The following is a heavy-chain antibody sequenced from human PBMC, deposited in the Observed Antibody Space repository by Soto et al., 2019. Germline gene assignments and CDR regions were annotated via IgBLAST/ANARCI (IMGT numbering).Heavy chain of an antibody. J-gene: IGHJ5*02. D-gene: IGHD3-3*01. CDR3: ARGPYYDFWSGYRSFDP. CDR1: GFTFSSYG. V-gene: IGHV3-33*01. CDR2: IWYDGSNK. Sequence: GGSLRLSCAASGFTFSSYGMHWVRQAPDKEQEWEAVIWYDGSNKYYADSVKGRFTISRDNSKNTLYLQMNSLRAEDTAVYYCARGPYYDFWSGYRSFDPWGQGTLVTVSS.